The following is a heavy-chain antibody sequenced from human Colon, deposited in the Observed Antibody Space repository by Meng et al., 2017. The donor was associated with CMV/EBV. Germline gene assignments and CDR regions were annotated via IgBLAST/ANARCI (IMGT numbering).Heavy chain of an antibody. J-gene: IGHJ4*02. CDR3: ARAARDRIHYYGSGSYFAS. CDR1: GGSITQNY. CDR2: SYYSGST. V-gene: IGHV4-59*01. Sequence: GSLRLSCAVSGGSITQNYWSWIRQAPGKGLEWIGYSYYSGSTNYNPSLKSRVTISVDTSKNQFSLRLTSVTAADTAVYYCARAARDRIHYYGSGSYFASWGQGTLVTVSS. D-gene: IGHD3-10*01.